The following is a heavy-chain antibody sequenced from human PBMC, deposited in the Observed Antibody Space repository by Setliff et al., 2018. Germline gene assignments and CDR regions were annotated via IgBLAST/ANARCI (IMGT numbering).Heavy chain of an antibody. CDR3: ASAGHSGSWFPFDAFHI. V-gene: IGHV3-21*01. J-gene: IGHJ3*02. CDR2: ISRSSTYI. D-gene: IGHD6-13*01. CDR1: GFTFSTHS. Sequence: LRLSCAASGFTFSTHSMNWVRQAPGKGLEWVSSISRSSTYIYYADSMKGRFTVSRDNAKNSLYLQMNSLRAEDTAVYYCASAGHSGSWFPFDAFHIWGQGTMVTVSS.